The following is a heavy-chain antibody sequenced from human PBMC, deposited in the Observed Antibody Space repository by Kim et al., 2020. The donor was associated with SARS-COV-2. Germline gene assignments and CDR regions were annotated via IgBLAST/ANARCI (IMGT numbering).Heavy chain of an antibody. D-gene: IGHD1-1*01. Sequence: EDAGRGRFTISRDNSKSTLYLQMNSLRAEDTAVYYCAKEERPGHLGWLDPWGQGTLVTVSS. CDR3: AKEERPGHLGWLDP. V-gene: IGHV3-23*01. J-gene: IGHJ5*02.